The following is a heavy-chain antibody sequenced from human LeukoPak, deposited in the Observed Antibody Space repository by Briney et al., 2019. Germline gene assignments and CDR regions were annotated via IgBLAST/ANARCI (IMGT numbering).Heavy chain of an antibody. J-gene: IGHJ4*02. CDR2: INHSGST. Sequence: SETLSLTCAVYGGSFSGYYWSWIRQPPGKGLEWIGEINHSGSTNYNPSLKSRVTISVDTSKNQFSLKLSSVTAADTAVYYCAGNPYSSSWYGIDYWGQGTLVTVSS. D-gene: IGHD6-13*01. V-gene: IGHV4-34*01. CDR3: AGNPYSSSWYGIDY. CDR1: GGSFSGYY.